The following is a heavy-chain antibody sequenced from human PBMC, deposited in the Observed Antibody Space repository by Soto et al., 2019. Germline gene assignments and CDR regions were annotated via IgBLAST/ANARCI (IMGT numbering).Heavy chain of an antibody. CDR1: GGSISSYY. CDR2: IYYSGST. Sequence: QVQLQESGPGLVKPSETLSLTCTVSGGSISSYYWSWIRQPPGKGLEWIGYIYYSGSTNYNPSLKGRATIPVATSKNQFSLNLNSMPAADTAVYYCARHNYGSGSTYFDYWGQGTLVTVSS. CDR3: ARHNYGSGSTYFDY. V-gene: IGHV4-59*08. D-gene: IGHD3-10*01. J-gene: IGHJ4*02.